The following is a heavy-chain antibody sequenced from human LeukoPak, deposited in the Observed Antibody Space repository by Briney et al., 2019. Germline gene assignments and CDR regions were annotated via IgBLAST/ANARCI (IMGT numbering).Heavy chain of an antibody. Sequence: GGSLRLSCAASGFTFDDYAMHWVRQAPGKGLEWVSGISWNSGSIGYADSVKGRFTISRDNAKNSLYLQMNSLRAEDTALYYCAKSRVGAIPLFDYWGQGTLVTVSS. CDR3: AKSRVGAIPLFDY. V-gene: IGHV3-9*01. J-gene: IGHJ4*02. CDR2: ISWNSGSI. CDR1: GFTFDDYA. D-gene: IGHD1-26*01.